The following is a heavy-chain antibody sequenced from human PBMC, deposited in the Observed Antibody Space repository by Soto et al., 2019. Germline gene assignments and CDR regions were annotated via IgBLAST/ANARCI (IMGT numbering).Heavy chain of an antibody. CDR3: ARDRVYYYDNSGYYNFDY. Sequence: ESGGGVVQPGRSLRVSCAASGFTFSHYAMHWVRQAPGTGLEWVAVVSYDGSKQFYADSVEGRFTISRDSSKSTLYLHMDNLRDEDTAVYYCARDRVYYYDNSGYYNFDYWGQGTLVTVSS. CDR2: VSYDGSKQ. D-gene: IGHD3-22*01. V-gene: IGHV3-30-3*01. J-gene: IGHJ4*02. CDR1: GFTFSHYA.